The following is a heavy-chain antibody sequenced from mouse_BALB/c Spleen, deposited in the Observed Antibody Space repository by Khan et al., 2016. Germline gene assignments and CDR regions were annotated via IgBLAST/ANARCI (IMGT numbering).Heavy chain of an antibody. Sequence: EVELVESGGGLVKPGGSLKLSCAASGFTFSSYAMSWVRQTPEKRLHWVASISSGGSTYYPDSVKGRFTISRDNARNILYLHMSSLRSEDTAMYYCAREENAMDYWGQGTSVTVSS. CDR2: ISSGGST. V-gene: IGHV5-6-5*01. CDR3: AREENAMDY. J-gene: IGHJ4*01. CDR1: GFTFSSYA.